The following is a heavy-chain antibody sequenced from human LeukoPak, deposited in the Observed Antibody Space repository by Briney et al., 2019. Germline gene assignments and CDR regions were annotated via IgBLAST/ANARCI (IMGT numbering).Heavy chain of an antibody. CDR3: AKALLKTVRGAKDPDYYGMDV. D-gene: IGHD3-10*01. CDR2: IWYDGSNK. Sequence: PGGSLRLSCAASGFTFSSYGMHWVRQAPGKGLEWVAVIWYDGSNKYYADSVKGRFTISRDNSKNTLYLQMNSLRAEDTAVYYCAKALLKTVRGAKDPDYYGMDVWGQGTTVTVSS. J-gene: IGHJ6*02. CDR1: GFTFSSYG. V-gene: IGHV3-33*06.